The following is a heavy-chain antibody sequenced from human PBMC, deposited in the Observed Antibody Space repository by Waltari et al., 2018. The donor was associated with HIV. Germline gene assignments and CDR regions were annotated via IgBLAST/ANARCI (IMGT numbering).Heavy chain of an antibody. CDR3: ACSDEYYGGDGGAFDI. CDR2: ISSNSKTK. D-gene: IGHD2-21*02. CDR1: GFLVETFF. V-gene: IGHV3-9*01. J-gene: IGHJ3*02. Sequence: EVQLVVSGGGLVQPGRSLGLSCAAPGFLVETFFLPWVRQCPGKGLEWVSLISSNSKTKVYADSVKGRFTISRDNARDSLYLQMNSLRVEDTAFYYCACSDEYYGGDGGAFDIWSQGTMVTVSS.